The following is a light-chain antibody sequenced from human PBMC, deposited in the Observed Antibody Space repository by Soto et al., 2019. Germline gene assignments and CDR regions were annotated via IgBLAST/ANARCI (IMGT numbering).Light chain of an antibody. J-gene: IGLJ2*01. CDR3: GTWDSSLSAVV. Sequence: QSALTQPASVSGSPGQSITISCTGTSSDVGGYKYVSWYQLHPGIAPKLMIYEVSNRPSGVSNRFSGSKSGTSATLAISGLQTGDEANYFCGTWDSSLSAVVFGGGTKVTVL. CDR1: SSDVGGYKY. CDR2: EVS. V-gene: IGLV2-14*01.